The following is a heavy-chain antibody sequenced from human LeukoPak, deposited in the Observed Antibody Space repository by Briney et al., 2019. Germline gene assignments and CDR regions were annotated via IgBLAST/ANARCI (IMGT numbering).Heavy chain of an antibody. CDR2: IYYSGST. V-gene: IGHV4-39*07. Sequence: KPSETLSLTCTVSGGSISSSSYYWGWIRQPPGKGLEWIGSIYYSGSTYYNPSLKSRVTISVDTSKNQFSLKLSSVTAADTAVYYCARDGYSSGWYGYYYYMDVWGKGTTVTVSS. D-gene: IGHD6-19*01. J-gene: IGHJ6*03. CDR1: GGSISSSSYY. CDR3: ARDGYSSGWYGYYYYMDV.